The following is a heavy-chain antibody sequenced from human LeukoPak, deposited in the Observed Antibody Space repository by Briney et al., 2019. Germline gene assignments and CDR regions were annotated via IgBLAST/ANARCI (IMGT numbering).Heavy chain of an antibody. V-gene: IGHV1-2*02. CDR1: GYTFTSYY. J-gene: IGHJ4*02. Sequence: ASVKVSCKASGYTFTSYYMHWVRQAPGQWLEWMGWINPNSGGTNYAQKFQGRVTMTRDTSISTAYMELSRLRSDDTAVYYCARGAYYYDSSPYIDYWGQGTLVTVSS. D-gene: IGHD3-22*01. CDR2: INPNSGGT. CDR3: ARGAYYYDSSPYIDY.